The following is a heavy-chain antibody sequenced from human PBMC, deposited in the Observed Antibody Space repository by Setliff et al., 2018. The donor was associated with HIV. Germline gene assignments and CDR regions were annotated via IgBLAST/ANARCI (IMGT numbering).Heavy chain of an antibody. V-gene: IGHV1-8*01. CDR1: GYTFISYD. CDR3: ARDHDSSAYTYFDY. J-gene: IGHJ4*02. Sequence: ASVKVSCKASGYTFISYDINWVRQATGQGLEWMGWINPNSNDIAYAQKLQGRVTMTRNTSIATAYMELSNLRSEDTAVYYCARDHDSSAYTYFDYWGQGTLVTVSS. CDR2: INPNSNDI. D-gene: IGHD3-22*01.